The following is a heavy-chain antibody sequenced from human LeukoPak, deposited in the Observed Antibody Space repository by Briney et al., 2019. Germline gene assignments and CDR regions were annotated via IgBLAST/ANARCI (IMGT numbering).Heavy chain of an antibody. CDR3: ARDSKLDY. Sequence: GRSLRLSCAASGFTFSSYAMHWVRQAPGKGLEWVAVIPYDGSNKYYADSVKGRFTISRDNSKNTLYLQMNSLRAEDTAVYYCARDSKLDYWGQGTLVTVSS. J-gene: IGHJ4*02. D-gene: IGHD5-24*01. CDR1: GFTFSSYA. V-gene: IGHV3-30-3*01. CDR2: IPYDGSNK.